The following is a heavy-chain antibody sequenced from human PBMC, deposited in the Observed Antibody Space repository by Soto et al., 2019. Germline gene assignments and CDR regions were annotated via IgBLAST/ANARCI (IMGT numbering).Heavy chain of an antibody. CDR1: GYSFNTYG. CDR3: ARVRLPHYYILTGFQVFVSGGDFFLAN. CDR2: ISGYNGNT. V-gene: IGHV1-18*01. J-gene: IGHJ4*02. Sequence: GASVKVSCKASGYSFNTYGINWVLQAPGQGLEWMGWISGYNGNTNYAQNFRGRVTMTTDTSTSTAYMELRSLRSDDTAVYYCARVRLPHYYILTGFQVFVSGGDFFLANWTQGSPVNVSS. D-gene: IGHD3-9*01.